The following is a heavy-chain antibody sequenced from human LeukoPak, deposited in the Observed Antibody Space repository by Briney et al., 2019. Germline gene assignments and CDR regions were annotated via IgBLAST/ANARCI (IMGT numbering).Heavy chain of an antibody. Sequence: PGGSLRLSCSASGFTLTDYYLTWIRQAPGKGLEWLSYIGDSDATIYYADSVKGRFTVSRDNAKSSLFLQMNSLRAEDTAVYYCARFPQTYFYYMDIWGKGTTVTVSS. CDR1: GFTLTDYY. J-gene: IGHJ6*03. CDR3: ARFPQTYFYYMDI. CDR2: IGDSDATI. V-gene: IGHV3-11*01.